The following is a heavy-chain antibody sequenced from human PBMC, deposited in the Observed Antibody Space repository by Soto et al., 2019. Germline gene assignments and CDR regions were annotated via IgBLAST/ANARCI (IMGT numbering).Heavy chain of an antibody. D-gene: IGHD3-22*01. CDR1: GFTFSSYW. J-gene: IGHJ4*02. CDR3: ARKDDSSGYPFDY. CDR2: INGDGSST. Sequence: EVQLVESGGGLVQPGGSLRLSCAASGFTFSSYWMHWVRQAPGKGLVWVSRINGDGSSTSYADSVKGRFTISRDNAKNTLYLQMNSLRAEDTAVYYCARKDDSSGYPFDYWGQGTLVTVSS. V-gene: IGHV3-74*01.